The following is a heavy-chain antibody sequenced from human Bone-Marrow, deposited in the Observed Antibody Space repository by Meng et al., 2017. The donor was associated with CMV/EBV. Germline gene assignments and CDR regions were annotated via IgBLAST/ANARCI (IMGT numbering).Heavy chain of an antibody. CDR1: GFTFSSYS. V-gene: IGHV3-49*04. CDR3: TTLDYDFWSGDYYYGMDV. Sequence: GESLKISCAASGFTFSSYSMSWVRQAPGKGLEWVGFIRSKAYGGTTEYAASVKGRFTISRDDSKSIAYLQMNSLKTEDTAVYYCTTLDYDFWSGDYYYGMDVWGQGTTVTVPS. J-gene: IGHJ6*02. D-gene: IGHD3-3*01. CDR2: IRSKAYGGTT.